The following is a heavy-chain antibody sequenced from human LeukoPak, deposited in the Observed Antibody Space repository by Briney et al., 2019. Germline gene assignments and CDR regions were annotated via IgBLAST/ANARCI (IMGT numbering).Heavy chain of an antibody. Sequence: QRWGVLRLSCAASGFTFSSYGMHWVRQAPGKGLEWVAVISYDGSNKYYADSVKGRFTISRDNSKNTLYLQMNSLRAEDTAVYYCAKESPRWYYFDYWGQGTLVTVPS. J-gene: IGHJ4*02. CDR3: AKESPRWYYFDY. D-gene: IGHD2-15*01. CDR2: ISYDGSNK. CDR1: GFTFSSYG. V-gene: IGHV3-30*18.